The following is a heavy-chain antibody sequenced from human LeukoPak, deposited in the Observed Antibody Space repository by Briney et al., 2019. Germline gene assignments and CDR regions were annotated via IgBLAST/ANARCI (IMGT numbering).Heavy chain of an antibody. J-gene: IGHJ6*02. CDR3: ARDSGGYAYYYYGMDV. CDR1: GYTFTSYG. Sequence: ASVKVSCKASGYTFTSYGISWVRQAPGQGLEWMGWISAYNGNTNYAQKLQGRVTMTTDTSTSTAYMELRSLRSDDTAVYYCARDSGGYAYYYYGMDVWGQGTTVPVSS. V-gene: IGHV1-18*01. CDR2: ISAYNGNT. D-gene: IGHD1-26*01.